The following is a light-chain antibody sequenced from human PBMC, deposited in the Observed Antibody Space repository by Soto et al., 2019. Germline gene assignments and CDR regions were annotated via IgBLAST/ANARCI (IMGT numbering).Light chain of an antibody. CDR2: GAS. J-gene: IGKJ2*01. V-gene: IGKV3-15*01. CDR3: QQYNIWPRT. Sequence: EVVMTQSPATLSVSPGERATLSCRASQNVSSNLAWYQQKRGQAPRLLSYGASIRATGFPARFSGSGSGTDFTLTINSLQSEDFAVYYCQQYNIWPRTFGQGNTLEIK. CDR1: QNVSSN.